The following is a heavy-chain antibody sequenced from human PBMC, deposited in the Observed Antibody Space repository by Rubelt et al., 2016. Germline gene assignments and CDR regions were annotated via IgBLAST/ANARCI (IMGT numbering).Heavy chain of an antibody. Sequence: LRLSCAASGFTFSTYSMNWVRQAPGKGLEWVSSISSSSSYIYYADSVKGRFTISRDNAKNSLYLQMNSLRAEDTAVYYCARDVVMGSGSLDSWGQGTPVTVSS. CDR1: GFTFSTYS. CDR3: ARDVVMGSGSLDS. CDR2: ISSSSSYI. V-gene: IGHV3-21*01. J-gene: IGHJ4*02. D-gene: IGHD3-10*01.